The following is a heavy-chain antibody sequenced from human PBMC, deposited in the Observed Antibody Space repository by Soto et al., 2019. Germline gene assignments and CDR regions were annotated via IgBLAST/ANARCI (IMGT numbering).Heavy chain of an antibody. CDR1: GFTFSSYA. J-gene: IGHJ4*02. CDR3: ARGGGYSYGTRWYFDY. CDR2: ISYDGSNK. V-gene: IGHV3-30-3*01. Sequence: QVQLVESGGGVVQPGRSLRLSCAASGFTFSSYAMHWVRQAPGKGLEWVAVISYDGSNKYYADSVKGRFTISRDNSKNMLYLQMNSLRAEDTAVYYCARGGGYSYGTRWYFDYWGQGTLVTVSS. D-gene: IGHD5-18*01.